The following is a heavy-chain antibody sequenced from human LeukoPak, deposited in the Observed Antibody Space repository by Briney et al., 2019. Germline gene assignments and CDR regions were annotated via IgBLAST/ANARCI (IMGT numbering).Heavy chain of an antibody. D-gene: IGHD4-17*01. CDR3: AKSMATVTRGYYYYGMDV. Sequence: GGSLRLSCAASGFTFSSYDMHWVRQATGKGLEWVSAIGTAGDTYYPGSVKGRFTISRENAKNSLYLQMNSLRAEDTAVYYCAKSMATVTRGYYYYGMDVWGKGTTVTVSS. CDR1: GFTFSSYD. J-gene: IGHJ6*04. V-gene: IGHV3-13*01. CDR2: IGTAGDT.